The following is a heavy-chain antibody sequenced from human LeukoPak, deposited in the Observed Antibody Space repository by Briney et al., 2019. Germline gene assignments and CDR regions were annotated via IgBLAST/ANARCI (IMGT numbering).Heavy chain of an antibody. J-gene: IGHJ5*02. Sequence: GASVKVSCKASGYTFTSYDINWVRQAPGQGLEWMGWMNPNSGNTGYAQKFQGRVTMTRNTSISTAYMELSSLRSEDTAVYYCARARPLYCSSTSCYRWFDPWGQGTLVTVSS. D-gene: IGHD2-2*01. CDR3: ARARPLYCSSTSCYRWFDP. CDR1: GYTFTSYD. V-gene: IGHV1-8*01. CDR2: MNPNSGNT.